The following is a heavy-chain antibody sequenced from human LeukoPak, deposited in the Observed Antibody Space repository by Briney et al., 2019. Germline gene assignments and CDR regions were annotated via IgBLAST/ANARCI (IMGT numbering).Heavy chain of an antibody. Sequence: GGSLRLSCAASGFTFSSYAMHWVRQAPGKGLEWVAVISYDGNQKYYADSVKGRFTLSSDSSRNTVYFQLNNLRVEDTAIYYCAKASWVSSTDAVRWGQGVLVTVSS. J-gene: IGHJ4*02. D-gene: IGHD3-16*01. CDR1: GFTFSSYA. V-gene: IGHV3-30*14. CDR2: ISYDGNQK. CDR3: AKASWVSSTDAVR.